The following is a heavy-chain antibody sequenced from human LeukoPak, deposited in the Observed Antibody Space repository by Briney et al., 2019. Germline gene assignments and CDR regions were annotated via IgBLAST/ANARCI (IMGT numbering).Heavy chain of an antibody. J-gene: IGHJ4*02. V-gene: IGHV5-51*01. CDR1: GNIFTNYW. D-gene: IGHD3-22*01. CDR3: ARHYDSSGYFQYYFDY. CDR2: IYLGDSDT. Sequence: GESQKISCRGGGNIFTNYWIGWGRPRPGKGLEWRGIIYLGDSDTRYSPSFQGQVTISADKSISTAYLQWSSLKASDTAMYYCARHYDSSGYFQYYFDYWGQGTLVTVSS.